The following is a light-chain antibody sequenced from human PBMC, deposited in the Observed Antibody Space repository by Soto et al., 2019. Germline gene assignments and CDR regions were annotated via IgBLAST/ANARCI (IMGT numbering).Light chain of an antibody. CDR3: SSYTISSTLD. Sequence: QSALTQPASVSGSPGQSITISCTGTSSDVGGYNYVSWYQQHPGKAPKLLIYEVSNRPSGVSNRFSGSKSGNTASLTISGLQAEDEAEYYCSSYTISSTLDFGTGTKLTVL. V-gene: IGLV2-14*01. CDR1: SSDVGGYNY. CDR2: EVS. J-gene: IGLJ1*01.